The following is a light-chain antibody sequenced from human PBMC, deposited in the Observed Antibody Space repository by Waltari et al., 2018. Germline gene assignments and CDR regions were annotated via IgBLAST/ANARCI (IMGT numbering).Light chain of an antibody. CDR3: QSYDNNLRAWV. V-gene: IGLV1-40*01. CDR2: SNE. CDR1: SSNLWSNDH. Sequence: QSGLTQPPSVSGAAGQRVIISCTGTSSNLWSNDHVHWYQQFPGTAPKVLIYSNENRPTGIPDRFSASKSGTSASLTITGLQTEDEADYYCQSYDNNLRAWVFGGGTKVTVL. J-gene: IGLJ3*02.